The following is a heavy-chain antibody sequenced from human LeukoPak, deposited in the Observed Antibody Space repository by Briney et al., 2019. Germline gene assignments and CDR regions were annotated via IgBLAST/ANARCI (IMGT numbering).Heavy chain of an antibody. CDR3: AKDWLGEGRTGDLNV. Sequence: GGSLRLSCAASGFTFSSYGMHWVRQAPGKGLEWVTFIGYDGSDKYYADSVKGRFTISKDNSKNTLYLKMSSLRPEDTAVYYCAKDWLGEGRTGDLNVWGPGTMVTVSS. V-gene: IGHV3-30*02. CDR2: IGYDGSDK. CDR1: GFTFSSYG. D-gene: IGHD2-21*01. J-gene: IGHJ3*01.